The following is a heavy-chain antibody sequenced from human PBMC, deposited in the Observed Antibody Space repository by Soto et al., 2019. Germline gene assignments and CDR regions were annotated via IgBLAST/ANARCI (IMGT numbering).Heavy chain of an antibody. CDR3: ARGTDYTQIASYHYGLDV. Sequence: SGTLSLTCTVSGVSVTSYYWSWIRQPPGKGMEWIGYLYYSGSTSYNPSLKSRVTMSVDMSTNQFSLTLTSVTAADTAVYYCARGTDYTQIASYHYGLDVWGQGTTVTVSS. D-gene: IGHD4-4*01. CDR2: LYYSGST. J-gene: IGHJ6*02. CDR1: GVSVTSYY. V-gene: IGHV4-59*02.